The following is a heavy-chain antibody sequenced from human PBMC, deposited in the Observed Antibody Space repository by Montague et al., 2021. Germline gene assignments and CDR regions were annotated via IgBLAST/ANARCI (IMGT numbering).Heavy chain of an antibody. J-gene: IGHJ5*02. V-gene: IGHV4-39*01. CDR3: ARSLYCRGGSCYSGFDP. CDR1: GGSISSASYY. Sequence: ETLSLTRTVSGGSISSASYYWGWIRQPPGKGLEFIGVIYYNGTTYHNPSLKSRVTVSMDTSKNQFSLKLSSVTAADTAVYYCARSLYCRGGSCYSGFDPWGQGTLVTASS. CDR2: IYYNGTT. D-gene: IGHD2-15*01.